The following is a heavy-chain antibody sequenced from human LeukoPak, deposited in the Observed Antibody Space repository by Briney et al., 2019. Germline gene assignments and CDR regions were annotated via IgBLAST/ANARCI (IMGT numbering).Heavy chain of an antibody. J-gene: IGHJ4*02. V-gene: IGHV1-24*01. CDR1: GYTLTELS. Sequence: ASVKVSCKVSGYTLTELSMHWVRQAPGKGLEWMGGFDPEDGETIYAQKFQGRVTMAEDTSTDTAYMELSSLRSEDTAVYYCAKVLTPSDILTGYPFDYWGQGTLVTVSS. CDR3: AKVLTPSDILTGYPFDY. D-gene: IGHD3-9*01. CDR2: FDPEDGET.